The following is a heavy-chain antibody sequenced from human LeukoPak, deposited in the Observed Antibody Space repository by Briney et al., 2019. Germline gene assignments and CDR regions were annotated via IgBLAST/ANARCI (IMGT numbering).Heavy chain of an antibody. J-gene: IGHJ1*01. CDR3: AGRGQRYFRD. Sequence: SETLSLTCSVSDDSISSDYWSWIRQPPGKGLEWIGYIYRIGNTDYHPSLKSRVTISLDTSKNQLSLNLTSVTAAGTAVYYCAGRGQRYFRDWGQGTLVTVSS. CDR2: IYRIGNT. V-gene: IGHV4-4*08. CDR1: DDSISSDY.